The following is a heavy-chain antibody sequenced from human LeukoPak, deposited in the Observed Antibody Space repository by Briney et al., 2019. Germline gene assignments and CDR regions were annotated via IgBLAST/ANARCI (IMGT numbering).Heavy chain of an antibody. CDR2: IYYSGST. D-gene: IGHD2-15*01. Sequence: SETLSLTCTVSGGSISSYYWSWIRQPPGKGLECIGYIYYSGSTKYSPSLKSRVTISVDTSKNQFSLKLSSVTAADTAVYYCARDECSGGSCYSGYWGQGTLVTVSS. J-gene: IGHJ4*02. CDR1: GGSISSYY. CDR3: ARDECSGGSCYSGY. V-gene: IGHV4-59*01.